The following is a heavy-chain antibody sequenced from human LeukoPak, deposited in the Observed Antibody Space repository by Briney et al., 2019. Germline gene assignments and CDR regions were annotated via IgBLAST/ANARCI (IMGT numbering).Heavy chain of an antibody. Sequence: GGSLRLSCAASGFTFSDYYMSWIRQAPGKGLEWVSYISFSGSPTQYADSVKGRFTISRDNAKNSLYLQMNSLRDEDTAVYYCAKESSYSNYVRFSPYYFDYWGQGTLVTVSS. CDR3: AKESSYSNYVRFSPYYFDY. J-gene: IGHJ4*02. V-gene: IGHV3-11*01. D-gene: IGHD4-11*01. CDR1: GFTFSDYY. CDR2: ISFSGSPT.